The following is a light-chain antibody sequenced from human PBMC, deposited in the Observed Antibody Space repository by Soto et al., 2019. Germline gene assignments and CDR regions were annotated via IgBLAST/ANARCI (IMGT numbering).Light chain of an antibody. J-gene: IGLJ1*01. V-gene: IGLV1-44*01. CDR1: RSNIGSNT. Sequence: QSVLTQPPSPSGTPGQRVTVSCSGSRSNIGSNTVHWYQQLPGAAPKLLIYRDNQRPSGVPDRFSGSKSGTSASLAISGLQSEDEGDYYCATWDDSQNVLYVFGTGTKVTVL. CDR2: RDN. CDR3: ATWDDSQNVLYV.